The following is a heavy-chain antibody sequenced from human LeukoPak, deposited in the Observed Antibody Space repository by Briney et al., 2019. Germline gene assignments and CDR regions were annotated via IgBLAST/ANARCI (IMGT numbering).Heavy chain of an antibody. CDR3: ARVSTHYYDSGGYYHPFDY. J-gene: IGHJ4*02. V-gene: IGHV4-61*01. CDR2: IYYSGST. Sequence: SETLSLTCTVSGGSVSSGSYYWSWIRQPPGKGLEWIGYIYYSGSTNYNPSLKSRVTISVDTSKNQFSLKLSSVTAADTAVYYCARVSTHYYDSGGYYHPFDYWGQGTLVTVSS. D-gene: IGHD3-22*01. CDR1: GGSVSSGSYY.